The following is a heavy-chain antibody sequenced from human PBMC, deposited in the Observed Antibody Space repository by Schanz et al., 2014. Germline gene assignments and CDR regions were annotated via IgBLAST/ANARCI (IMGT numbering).Heavy chain of an antibody. Sequence: DVQLVESGGGLAQPGGSLRLSCVASGFMFTKYAMNWVRQAPGKGLEWVSGISGTGTKTYYADSVKSRFTISRDNSKNTVLLQMSSRRADDTALYYCAKDIGGAVAAPVYDSWGQGTLVTVSS. D-gene: IGHD2-15*01. CDR3: AKDIGGAVAAPVYDS. V-gene: IGHV3-23*04. CDR1: GFMFTKYA. J-gene: IGHJ4*02. CDR2: ISGTGTKT.